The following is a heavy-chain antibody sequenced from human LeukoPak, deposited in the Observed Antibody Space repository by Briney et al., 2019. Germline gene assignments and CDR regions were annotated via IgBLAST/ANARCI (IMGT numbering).Heavy chain of an antibody. CDR2: INHSGST. Sequence: SETLSLTCAVYGGSFSGYYWSWIRQPPGKGLEWIGEINHSGSTNYNPSLKSRVTISVDTSKNQFSLKLSSVTAAETAVYYCARGPTYYDFWSGYRRGYNWFDPWGQGTLVTVSS. CDR1: GGSFSGYY. J-gene: IGHJ5*02. D-gene: IGHD3-3*01. CDR3: ARGPTYYDFWSGYRRGYNWFDP. V-gene: IGHV4-34*01.